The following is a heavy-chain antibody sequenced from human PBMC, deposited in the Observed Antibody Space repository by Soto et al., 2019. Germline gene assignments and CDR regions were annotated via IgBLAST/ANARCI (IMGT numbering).Heavy chain of an antibody. CDR1: GGTFSSYA. CDR2: IIPIFGTA. Sequence: ASVKVSCKASGGTFSSYAISWVRQAPGQGLEWMGGIIPIFGTANYAQKFQGRVTITADESTSTAYMELSSLRSEDTAVYYCARYCSSTRCYSDYYGMDVWGQGTTVTVSS. CDR3: ARYCSSTRCYSDYYGMDV. D-gene: IGHD2-2*01. V-gene: IGHV1-69*13. J-gene: IGHJ6*02.